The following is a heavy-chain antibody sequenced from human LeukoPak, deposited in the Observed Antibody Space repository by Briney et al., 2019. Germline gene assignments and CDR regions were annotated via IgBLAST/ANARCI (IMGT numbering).Heavy chain of an antibody. V-gene: IGHV4-34*01. CDR3: ARSGGPLNWFDP. Sequence: SETLSLTCAVYGGSFSGYYWSWIRQPPGKGLEWIGEINHSGSTNYNPSLKSRVTISVDTSKNQFSLKLSSVTAADTAVYYCARSGGPLNWFDPWGQGTLVTVSS. CDR2: INHSGST. CDR1: GGSFSGYY. J-gene: IGHJ5*02.